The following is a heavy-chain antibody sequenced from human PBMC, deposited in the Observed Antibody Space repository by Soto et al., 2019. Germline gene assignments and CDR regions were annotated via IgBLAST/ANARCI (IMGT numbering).Heavy chain of an antibody. V-gene: IGHV1-69*13. Sequence: GPPVKVSCKASGGTFSSYAISWVRQAPGQGLEWMGGIIPIFGTANYAQKFQGRVTITADESTSTAYMELSSLRSEDTAVYYCARDGGLRFGGTYWGQGTLVTVSS. CDR2: IIPIFGTA. J-gene: IGHJ4*02. D-gene: IGHD5-12*01. CDR3: ARDGGLRFGGTY. CDR1: GGTFSSYA.